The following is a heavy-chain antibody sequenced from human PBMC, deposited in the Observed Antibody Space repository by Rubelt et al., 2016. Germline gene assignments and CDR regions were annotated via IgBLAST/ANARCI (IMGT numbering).Heavy chain of an antibody. J-gene: IGHJ4*02. D-gene: IGHD1-7*01. Sequence: GQLVESGGGLVQPGGSLRLSCAASGFTFSSYAMNWVRQAPGKGLEWVSAISGSGGATYYTDSAQGRFTISRDKSKNTLFLQMNSLRAEDTAVYFCARRGTGTYGIDYWGQGTLVTVSS. CDR1: GFTFSSYA. CDR3: ARRGTGTYGIDY. CDR2: ISGSGGAT. V-gene: IGHV3-23*04.